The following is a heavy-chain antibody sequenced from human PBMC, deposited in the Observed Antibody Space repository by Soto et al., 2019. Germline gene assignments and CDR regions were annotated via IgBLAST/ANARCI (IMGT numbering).Heavy chain of an antibody. CDR1: GFTFSSYA. V-gene: IGHV3-23*01. Sequence: VSLRLSCAASGFTFSSYAMSWVRQAPGKGLEWVSAISGSGISTYYADSVKGRFTISRDNSKNTLYLQMNSLRAEDTAVYYCAKEGEHSSGWANFDYWGQGTLVTVSS. CDR2: ISGSGIST. D-gene: IGHD6-19*01. J-gene: IGHJ4*02. CDR3: AKEGEHSSGWANFDY.